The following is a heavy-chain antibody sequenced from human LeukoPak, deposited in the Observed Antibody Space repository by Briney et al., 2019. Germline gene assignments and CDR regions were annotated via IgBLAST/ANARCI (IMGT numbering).Heavy chain of an antibody. CDR3: ARDLPISGGPGMDV. V-gene: IGHV3-23*01. CDR1: GFTFSSYA. CDR2: ISGSGGST. D-gene: IGHD1-26*01. Sequence: GGSLRLSCAASGFTFSSYAMSWVRQAPGKVLEWVSCISGSGGSTYYADSVKGRFTISRDNSKNTLYLQMNSLRAEDTAVYYCARDLPISGGPGMDVWGQGTTVTVSS. J-gene: IGHJ6*02.